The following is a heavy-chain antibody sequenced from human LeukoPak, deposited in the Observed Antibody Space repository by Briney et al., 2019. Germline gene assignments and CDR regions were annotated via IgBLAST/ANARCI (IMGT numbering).Heavy chain of an antibody. J-gene: IGHJ4*02. CDR2: ISAYNGNT. D-gene: IGHD6-6*01. CDR3: AIETPVVEQGGY. CDR1: GYTFTSFG. Sequence: GASVKVSCKASGYTFTSFGISWVRQAPGQGLEWMGWISAYNGNTNYAQKLQGRVTMTTDTSTSTAYMELRSLRSEDTAVYYCAIETPVVEQGGYWGQGTLVTVSS. V-gene: IGHV1-18*01.